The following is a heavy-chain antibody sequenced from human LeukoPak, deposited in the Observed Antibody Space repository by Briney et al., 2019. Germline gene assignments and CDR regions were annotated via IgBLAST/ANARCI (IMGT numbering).Heavy chain of an antibody. V-gene: IGHV1-24*01. Sequence: ASVKVSCTVSGYTLTELSMHWVRQAPGKGLEWMGGFDPEDGETIYAQKFQGRVTMTEDTSTDTAYKELSSLRSEDTAVYYCASPIVGATALDCWGQGTLVTVSS. CDR2: FDPEDGET. CDR1: GYTLTELS. CDR3: ASPIVGATALDC. J-gene: IGHJ4*02. D-gene: IGHD1-26*01.